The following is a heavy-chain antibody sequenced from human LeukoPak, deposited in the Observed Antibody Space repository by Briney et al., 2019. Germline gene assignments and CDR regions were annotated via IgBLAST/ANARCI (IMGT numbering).Heavy chain of an antibody. CDR2: INPSGGST. CDR1: GYTFTSYY. CDR3: ARDRDYYDSSGYLGYFDL. V-gene: IGHV1-46*01. D-gene: IGHD3-22*01. J-gene: IGHJ2*01. Sequence: GASVKVSCKASGYTFTSYYMHWVRQAPGQGLEWVGIINPSGGSTSYAQKFQGRVTMTRDTSTSTVYMELSSLRSEDTAVYYCARDRDYYDSSGYLGYFDLWGRGTLVTVSS.